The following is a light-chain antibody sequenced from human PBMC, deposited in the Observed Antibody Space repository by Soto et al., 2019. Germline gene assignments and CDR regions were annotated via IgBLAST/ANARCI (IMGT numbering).Light chain of an antibody. Sequence: DIQLTQSPSFLSASVGDRVTITCRASQGISSYLAWYQQKPGRPPKLLIYAASTLQSGVPSRFSGSASGTEFTLTISSLQPEDFATYYCQQLNSYPPTFGQGTRLEIK. J-gene: IGKJ5*01. V-gene: IGKV1-9*01. CDR3: QQLNSYPPT. CDR2: AAS. CDR1: QGISSY.